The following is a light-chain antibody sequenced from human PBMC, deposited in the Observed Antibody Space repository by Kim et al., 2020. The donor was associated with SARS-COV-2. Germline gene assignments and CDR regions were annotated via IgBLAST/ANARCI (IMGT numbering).Light chain of an antibody. J-gene: IGLJ1*01. V-gene: IGLV2-14*04. Sequence: PGQSITISCTGTTSDIGDYNYVSWYQLHPGKAPKVLIYDVNKRPSGVSNRFSASKSGNTASLTISGLQAEDESDYFCLSYTMNSIVFGSGTKVTVL. CDR3: LSYTMNSIV. CDR2: DVN. CDR1: TSDIGDYNY.